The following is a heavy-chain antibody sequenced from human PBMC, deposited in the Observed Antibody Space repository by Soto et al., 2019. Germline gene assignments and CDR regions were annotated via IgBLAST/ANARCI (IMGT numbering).Heavy chain of an antibody. CDR2: IIPIFGTA. D-gene: IGHD2-2*01. CDR1: GGTFSSYA. J-gene: IGHJ3*02. Sequence: GASVKVSCKASGGTFSSYAISWVRQAPGQGLEWMGGIIPIFGTANYAQKFQGRVTITADESTSTAYMELSSLRSEDTAVYYCATELVVVPAAQDGGHAFDIWGQGTMVTV. V-gene: IGHV1-69*13. CDR3: ATELVVVPAAQDGGHAFDI.